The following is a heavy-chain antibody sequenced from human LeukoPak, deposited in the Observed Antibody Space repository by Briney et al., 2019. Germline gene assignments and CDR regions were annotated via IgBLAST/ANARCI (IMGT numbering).Heavy chain of an antibody. J-gene: IGHJ4*02. D-gene: IGHD3-22*01. Sequence: GASVKVSCKASGYTFTSYYMHWVRQAPGQGLEWMVWINPNSGCTNYAQKFQGRVIMTTDTSTSTVYMELSSLRSEDTAVYYCASRGKPVKYYYDSSGYYRHWGEFDYWGQGTLVTVSS. CDR3: ASRGKPVKYYYDSSGYYRHWGEFDY. V-gene: IGHV1-2*02. CDR2: INPNSGCT. CDR1: GYTFTSYY.